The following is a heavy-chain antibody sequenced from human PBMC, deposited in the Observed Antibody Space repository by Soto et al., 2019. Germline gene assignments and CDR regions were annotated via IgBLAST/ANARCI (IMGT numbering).Heavy chain of an antibody. D-gene: IGHD6-6*01. CDR3: ATYISSPLVVYYYGMDI. CDR2: MNPNSGNT. V-gene: IGHV1-8*01. Sequence: QVQLVQSGAEVKKPGASVKVSCKASGYTFTSYDINWVRQATGQGLEWMGWMNPNSGNTGYAQKFQGRVNMTRDTSPSTVYMELSSLRSEDTAVYYCATYISSPLVVYYYGMDIWGQGTTVTVSS. J-gene: IGHJ6*02. CDR1: GYTFTSYD.